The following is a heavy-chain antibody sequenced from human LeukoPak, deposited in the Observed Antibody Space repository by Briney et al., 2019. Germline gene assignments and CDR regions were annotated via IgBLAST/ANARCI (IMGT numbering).Heavy chain of an antibody. D-gene: IGHD2-8*01. Sequence: ASVKVSCKASGYTFTGYYMHWVRQAPGQGLEWMGWINPNSGGTNYAQKFQGRVTMTRDTSISTAYMELSRLRSDDTAVYYCARLNGPYYYYMDVWGKGTTVTVSS. CDR1: GYTFTGYY. V-gene: IGHV1-2*02. CDR2: INPNSGGT. CDR3: ARLNGPYYYYMDV. J-gene: IGHJ6*03.